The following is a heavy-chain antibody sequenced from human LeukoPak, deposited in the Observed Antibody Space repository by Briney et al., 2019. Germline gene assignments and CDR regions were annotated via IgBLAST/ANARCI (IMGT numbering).Heavy chain of an antibody. D-gene: IGHD6-13*01. J-gene: IGHJ5*02. CDR2: IYYSGST. Sequence: SETLSLTCAVYGGSFSGYYWGWIRQPPGKGLEWIGSIYYSGSTYYNPSLKSRVTISVDASKNQFSLKLSSVTAADTAVYYCARDMRSGSSWYRDWFDPWGQGTLVTVSS. V-gene: IGHV4-34*01. CDR1: GGSFSGYY. CDR3: ARDMRSGSSWYRDWFDP.